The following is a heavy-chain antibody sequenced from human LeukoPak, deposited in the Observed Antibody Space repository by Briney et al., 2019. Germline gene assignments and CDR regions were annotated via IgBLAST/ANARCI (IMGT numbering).Heavy chain of an antibody. D-gene: IGHD3-22*01. Sequence: SETLSLTCTVSGYAISSGYFWGWIRQPPGKGLEWIGSIYHTGSTYYNPSLKSRVTISVDTSKNQFSLKLSSVTAADTAVYYCARGTDYYDSSGRDEYWFDPWGQGTLVTVSS. CDR3: ARGTDYYDSSGRDEYWFDP. V-gene: IGHV4-38-2*02. CDR1: GYAISSGYF. CDR2: IYHTGST. J-gene: IGHJ5*02.